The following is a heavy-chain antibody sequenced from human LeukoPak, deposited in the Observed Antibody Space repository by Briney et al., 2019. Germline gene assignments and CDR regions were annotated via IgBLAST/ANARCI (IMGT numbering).Heavy chain of an antibody. CDR3: ARGPPGGRFDP. J-gene: IGHJ5*02. Sequence: PSETLALTCTVSGASISNFYWTWIRQPPGKGLEWIGYIHYSGSTNYNPSLKSRVTMSVDTSKNQFSLKLTSVTAADTAVYYCARGPPGGRFDPWGQATLVTVSS. D-gene: IGHD3-10*01. CDR2: IHYSGST. V-gene: IGHV4-59*01. CDR1: GASISNFY.